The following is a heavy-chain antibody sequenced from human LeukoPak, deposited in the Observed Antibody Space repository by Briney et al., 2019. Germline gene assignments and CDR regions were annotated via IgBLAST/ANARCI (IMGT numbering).Heavy chain of an antibody. CDR1: GFTFSYAW. CDR2: IKSKTDGGTR. Sequence: GGSLRLSCAPSGFTFSYAWMSWVRQAPGKGLEWVGRIKSKTDGGTRDYTAPVKGRFTISRDDSKNTLYLQMNSLKTEDTAVYYCTTGPFDYYGSASYLANGMDVWGQGTTVTVSS. D-gene: IGHD3-10*01. CDR3: TTGPFDYYGSASYLANGMDV. J-gene: IGHJ6*02. V-gene: IGHV3-15*01.